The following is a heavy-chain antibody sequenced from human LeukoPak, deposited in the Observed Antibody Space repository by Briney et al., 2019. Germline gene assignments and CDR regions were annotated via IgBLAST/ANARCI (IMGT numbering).Heavy chain of an antibody. V-gene: IGHV1-18*01. J-gene: IGHJ4*02. Sequence: ASVKVSCKASGHTFTSYGISWVRQAPGQGLEWMGWISAYNGNTNYAQKLQGRVTMTTDTSTSTAYMELRSLRSDDTAVYYCARDYITIFGVVIPPFDYWGQGTLVTVSS. CDR1: GHTFTSYG. CDR2: ISAYNGNT. CDR3: ARDYITIFGVVIPPFDY. D-gene: IGHD3-3*01.